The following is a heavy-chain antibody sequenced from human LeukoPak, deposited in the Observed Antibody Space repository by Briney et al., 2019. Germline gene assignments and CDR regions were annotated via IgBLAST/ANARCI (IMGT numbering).Heavy chain of an antibody. CDR1: GGSISSGDYY. V-gene: IGHV4-31*03. J-gene: IGHJ4*02. CDR2: IYYSGST. Sequence: SETLSLTCTVSGGSISSGDYYWSWVRQHPGKGLEWIGHIYYSGSTYYNPSLKSRVIISIVTSKNKFSLKLNSVTAADTAVYYCASLPSSGWYGGAFDYWGQGTLVTVSS. D-gene: IGHD6-19*01. CDR3: ASLPSSGWYGGAFDY.